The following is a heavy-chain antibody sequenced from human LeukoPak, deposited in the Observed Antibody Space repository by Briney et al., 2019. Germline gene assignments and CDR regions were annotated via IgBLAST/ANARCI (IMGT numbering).Heavy chain of an antibody. D-gene: IGHD3-10*01. CDR3: AKSNGYGLVDI. CDR2: INHSGST. V-gene: IGHV4-34*01. Sequence: SETLSLTCAVYGGSFSGYYWSWIRQPPGKGLEWIGEINHSGSTNYNPSLESRVTISVDTSKNQFSLKLNSVTAADTAVYYCAKSNGYGLVDIWGQGTMVTVSS. J-gene: IGHJ3*02. CDR1: GGSFSGYY.